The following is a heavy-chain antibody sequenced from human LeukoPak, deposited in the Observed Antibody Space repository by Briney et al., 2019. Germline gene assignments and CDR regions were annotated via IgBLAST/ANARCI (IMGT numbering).Heavy chain of an antibody. CDR3: ARPRRTMVRGPFDP. J-gene: IGHJ5*02. CDR1: GGFISSRTYY. CDR2: IFHNGNT. Sequence: SETLSLTCTVSGGFISSRTYYWGWIRQSPGKGLEWIGSIFHNGNTYYNPSLKSRITISVDTSKNQFSLKLSSVTAADTAVYYCARPRRTMVRGPFDPWGQGALVTVSS. D-gene: IGHD3-10*01. V-gene: IGHV4-39*01.